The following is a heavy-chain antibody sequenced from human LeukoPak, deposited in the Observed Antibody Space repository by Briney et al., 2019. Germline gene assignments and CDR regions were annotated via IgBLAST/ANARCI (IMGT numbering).Heavy chain of an antibody. CDR2: IKQDGSEK. V-gene: IGHV3-7*01. Sequence: GGSLRLSCAASGFTFDDYAMHWVRQAPGKGLEWVANIKQDGSEKYYVDSVKGRFTISRDNAKNSLYLQMNSLRAEDTAVYYCARVGDDYGDADFDYWGQGTLVTVSS. CDR1: GFTFDDYA. CDR3: ARVGDDYGDADFDY. J-gene: IGHJ4*02. D-gene: IGHD4-17*01.